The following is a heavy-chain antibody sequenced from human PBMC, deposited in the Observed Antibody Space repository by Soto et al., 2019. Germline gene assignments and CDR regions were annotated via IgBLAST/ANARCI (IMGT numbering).Heavy chain of an antibody. J-gene: IGHJ6*02. D-gene: IGHD4-4*01. CDR3: ATQSYSNSGAYYYYAMDV. CDR1: GGSISSGGYS. CDR2: IYQSGST. V-gene: IGHV4-30-2*01. Sequence: SETLSLTCAVSGGSISSGGYSWSWIRQPPGKGLEWIGYIYQSGSTYYNPSLKSRVTISVDRSRNQFSLKLSSVTAADTAVYFCATQSYSNSGAYYYYAMDVWGQGTTVTVS.